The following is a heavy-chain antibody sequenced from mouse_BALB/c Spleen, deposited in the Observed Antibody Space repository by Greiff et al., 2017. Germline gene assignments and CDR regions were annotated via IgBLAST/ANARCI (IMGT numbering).Heavy chain of an antibody. V-gene: IGHV2-2*02. D-gene: IGHD2-2*01. Sequence: VHLVESGPGLVQPSQSLSITCTVSGFSLTSYGVHWVRQSPGKGLEWLGVIWSGGSTDYNAAFISRLSISKDNSKSQVFFKMNSLQANDTAIYYCARVPYGYDSAWFAYWGQGTLVTVSA. CDR2: IWSGGST. CDR3: ARVPYGYDSAWFAY. CDR1: GFSLTSYG. J-gene: IGHJ3*01.